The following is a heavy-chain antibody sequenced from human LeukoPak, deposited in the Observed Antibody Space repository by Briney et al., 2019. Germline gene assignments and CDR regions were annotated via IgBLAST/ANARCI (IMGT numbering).Heavy chain of an antibody. CDR1: GFTFSSYW. J-gene: IGHJ6*02. V-gene: IGHV3-74*01. CDR3: ARVRYDYYGMDV. CDR2: INGDGSST. Sequence: GGSLRLSCAASGFTFSSYWMHWVRHGPGKGLLWVSRINGDGSSTSYADSVEGRFTISRDNAKNTSYLQMNSLRAEDTAVYYCARVRYDYYGMDVWGRGTTVTVSS.